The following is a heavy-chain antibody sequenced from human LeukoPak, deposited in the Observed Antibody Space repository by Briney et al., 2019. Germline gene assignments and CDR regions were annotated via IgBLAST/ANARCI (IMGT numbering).Heavy chain of an antibody. CDR3: ARDVSGYYLD. J-gene: IGHJ4*02. D-gene: IGHD3-22*01. V-gene: IGHV3-33*01. CDR1: SYG. CDR2: IWYDGSNK. Sequence: SYGMHWVRQAPGKGLEWVAVIWYDGSNKYYADSVKGRFTISRDNSKNTLYLQMNSLRAEDTAVYYCARDVSGYYLDWGQGTLVTVSS.